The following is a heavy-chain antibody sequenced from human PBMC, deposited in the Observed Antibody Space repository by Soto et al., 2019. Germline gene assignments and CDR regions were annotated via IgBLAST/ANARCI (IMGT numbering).Heavy chain of an antibody. CDR2: IYTSGGT. J-gene: IGHJ5*02. D-gene: IGHD3-10*01. CDR3: AGDMTMVRGVIIGYNCFDH. V-gene: IGHV4-4*07. Sequence: PSETLSLTCTASGGSISSYYWSWIRQPAGKGLEWIGRIYTSGGTTYNPSLKSRVTMSVDTSTNQFSLKLGSVTAADTAVYFCAGDMTMVRGVIIGYNCFDHWGQGTLVTVSS. CDR1: GGSISSYY.